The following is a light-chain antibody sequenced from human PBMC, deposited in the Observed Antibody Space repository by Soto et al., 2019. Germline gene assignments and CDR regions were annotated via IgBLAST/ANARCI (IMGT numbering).Light chain of an antibody. CDR2: DVS. V-gene: IGLV2-14*03. Sequence: QSVLTQPASVSGSPGQSITISCTGTSSDVGGYNYVSWYQHHPRKAPKLMIYDVSNRPSGVSNRFSGSKSGNTASLTISGLQPEDEADYYGSSYTTSNTRQIVFGTGTKLTVL. CDR3: SSYTTSNTRQIV. CDR1: SSDVGGYNY. J-gene: IGLJ1*01.